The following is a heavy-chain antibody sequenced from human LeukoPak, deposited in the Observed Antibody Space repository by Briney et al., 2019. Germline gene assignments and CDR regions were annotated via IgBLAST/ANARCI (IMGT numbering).Heavy chain of an antibody. CDR3: ARGRGGSYHY. J-gene: IGHJ4*02. Sequence: PARSLRLSCAASGFTFSNDRMHWVRQAPGKGLVWVSRINTDVRTTTYADSVKGRFTISRDNDKNTLYLQMNSLRVEDTAVYYCARGRGGSYHYWGQGTLVTVSS. V-gene: IGHV3-74*01. CDR2: INTDVRTT. D-gene: IGHD1-26*01. CDR1: GFTFSNDR.